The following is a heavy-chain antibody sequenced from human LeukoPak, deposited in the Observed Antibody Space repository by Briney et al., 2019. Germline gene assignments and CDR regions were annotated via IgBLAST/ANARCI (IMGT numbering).Heavy chain of an antibody. Sequence: GASLRLSCAASGFTFSSYAMSWVRQAPGKGLEWVSAISGSGGSTYYADPVKGRFTISRDNSKNTLYLQMNSLRAEDTAVYYCAKQRYSGSYYDYWGQGTLVTVSS. J-gene: IGHJ4*02. D-gene: IGHD1-26*01. CDR1: GFTFSSYA. CDR3: AKQRYSGSYYDY. CDR2: ISGSGGST. V-gene: IGHV3-23*01.